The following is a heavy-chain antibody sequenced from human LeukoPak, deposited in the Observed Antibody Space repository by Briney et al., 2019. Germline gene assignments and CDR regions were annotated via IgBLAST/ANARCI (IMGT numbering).Heavy chain of an antibody. CDR3: ARDCYYGSGSYCY. J-gene: IGHJ4*02. Sequence: SSETLSLTCTVSGASVSGDSISSYYWSWIRQPPGKGLEWIGSIYYSGSTNYNPSLKSRVTISIDTSKKQISLRLNSVTAADTAVHYCARDCYYGSGSYCYWGQGTLVSVSS. D-gene: IGHD3-10*01. V-gene: IGHV4-59*12. CDR2: IYYSGST. CDR1: GASVSGDSISSYY.